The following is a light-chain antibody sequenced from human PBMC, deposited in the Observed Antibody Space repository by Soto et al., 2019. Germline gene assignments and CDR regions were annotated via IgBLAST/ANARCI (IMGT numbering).Light chain of an antibody. CDR2: GAS. Sequence: VLTQSPATLSLSPGERATLSCRASLNVSSNLAWYQQKPGQAPRLLIYGASTRATGIPARFSGSGSGTEFTLTISSLQSEDFAVYYCQQYNNWPRTFGQGTKVDIK. CDR1: LNVSSN. CDR3: QQYNNWPRT. J-gene: IGKJ1*01. V-gene: IGKV3-15*01.